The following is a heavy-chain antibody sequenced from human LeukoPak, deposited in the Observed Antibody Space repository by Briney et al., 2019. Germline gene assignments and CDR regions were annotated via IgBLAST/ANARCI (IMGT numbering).Heavy chain of an antibody. V-gene: IGHV3-23*01. D-gene: IGHD4-11*01. CDR3: AKGRYSSSWAPFDP. Sequence: GGSLRLSCTASGFTFSSYVISWVRQAPGKGLEWVSTISGAGGTTYYADSVKGRFTISRDNSKNTMYLQMNNLRAEDTAIYYCAKGRYSSSWAPFDPWGQGTLVTVSS. CDR1: GFTFSSYV. J-gene: IGHJ5*02. CDR2: ISGAGGTT.